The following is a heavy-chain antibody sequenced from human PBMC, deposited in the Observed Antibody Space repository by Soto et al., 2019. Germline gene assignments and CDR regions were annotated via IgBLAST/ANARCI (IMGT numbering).Heavy chain of an antibody. CDR3: ARDKSQVDTAMDH. V-gene: IGHV1-69*13. D-gene: IGHD5-18*01. Sequence: GASVKVSCKASGGTFSSYAISWVRQAPGQGLEWMGGIIPIFGTANYAQKFQGRVTITADESTSTAYMELSSLRSEDTAVYYCARDKSQVDTAMDHWGQGTLVTVSS. CDR1: GGTFSSYA. CDR2: IIPIFGTA. J-gene: IGHJ4*02.